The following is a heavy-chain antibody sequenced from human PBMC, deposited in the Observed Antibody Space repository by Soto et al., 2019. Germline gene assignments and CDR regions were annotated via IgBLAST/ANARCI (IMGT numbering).Heavy chain of an antibody. V-gene: IGHV3-48*01. CDR1: GFTFSSYS. Sequence: GGSLRLSCAASGFTFSSYSMNWVRQAPGKGLEWVSYISSSSSTIYYADSVKGRFTISRDNAKNSLYLQMNSLRAEDTAVYYCARDLQWLAPYDAFDIWGQGTMVTVSS. CDR3: ARDLQWLAPYDAFDI. CDR2: ISSSSSTI. D-gene: IGHD6-19*01. J-gene: IGHJ3*02.